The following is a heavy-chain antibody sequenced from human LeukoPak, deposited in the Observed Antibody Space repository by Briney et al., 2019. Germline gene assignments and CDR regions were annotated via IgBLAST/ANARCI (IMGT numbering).Heavy chain of an antibody. CDR1: GYTFTSYD. CDR3: ASFRAIAAQDAFDI. CDR2: MNPNSGNT. J-gene: IGHJ3*02. D-gene: IGHD6-6*01. Sequence: GASVKVSCKASGYTFTSYDINRVRQATGQGLEWMGWMNPNSGNTGYAQKFQGRVTLTRNTSISTAYMELSSLRSEDTAVYYCASFRAIAAQDAFDIWGQGTMVTVSS. V-gene: IGHV1-8*01.